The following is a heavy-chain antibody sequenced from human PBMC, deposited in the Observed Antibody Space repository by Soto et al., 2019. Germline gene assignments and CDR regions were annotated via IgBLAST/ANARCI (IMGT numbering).Heavy chain of an antibody. D-gene: IGHD5-12*01. Sequence: PGGSLRLSCAASGFTFNSYAMHWVRQAPGKGLEWVAVISYDGSNKYYADSVKGRFAISRDNSKNTLYLQMNSLRAEDTAVYYCARASRDGYNSEVYYYYGMDVWGQGTTVTVSS. CDR1: GFTFNSYA. CDR2: ISYDGSNK. CDR3: ARASRDGYNSEVYYYYGMDV. J-gene: IGHJ6*02. V-gene: IGHV3-30*09.